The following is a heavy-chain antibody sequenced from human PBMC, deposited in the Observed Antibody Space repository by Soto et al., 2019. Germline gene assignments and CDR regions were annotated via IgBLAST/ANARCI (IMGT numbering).Heavy chain of an antibody. D-gene: IGHD3-9*01. CDR2: INPNSGGT. Sequence: QVQLVQSGAEVKKPGASVKVSCKASGYTFTGYYMHWVRQAPGQGLEWMGWINPNSGGTNYAQKLQGRVTMTRDASISTAYMELSRLRSDDTAVYYCARDQGYDSLTGEPYYYYGMDVWGQGTTVTVSS. CDR1: GYTFTGYY. CDR3: ARDQGYDSLTGEPYYYYGMDV. V-gene: IGHV1-2*02. J-gene: IGHJ6*02.